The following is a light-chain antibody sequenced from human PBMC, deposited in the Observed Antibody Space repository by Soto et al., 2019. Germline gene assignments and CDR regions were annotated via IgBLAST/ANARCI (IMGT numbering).Light chain of an antibody. V-gene: IGKV1-33*01. Sequence: DIQMTQSPSSLSASVGDRVTITFQASQDITNHLHWYQQKPGKAPKLLIYDASNSETGVPSRFSGSGFGTDFTFIINNLQPEDFATYFCQHCHILPWTFGQGTKVEIK. CDR2: DAS. CDR3: QHCHILPWT. J-gene: IGKJ1*01. CDR1: QDITNH.